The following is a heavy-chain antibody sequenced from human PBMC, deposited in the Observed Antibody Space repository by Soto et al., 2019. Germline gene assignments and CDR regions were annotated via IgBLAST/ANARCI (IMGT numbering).Heavy chain of an antibody. CDR1: GTTFSTHG. CDR2: FVPMFSSS. D-gene: IGHD1-1*01. J-gene: IGHJ4*02. CDR3: ARSGGTYYFDH. V-gene: IGHV1-69*13. Sequence: ASVKVSCKASGTTFSTHGIHWVRQAPGQGLEWMGGFVPMFSSSNYAQKFQGRLTIDADESTNSAYMELSSLRADDSAIYYCARSGGTYYFDHWGQGTLVTVSS.